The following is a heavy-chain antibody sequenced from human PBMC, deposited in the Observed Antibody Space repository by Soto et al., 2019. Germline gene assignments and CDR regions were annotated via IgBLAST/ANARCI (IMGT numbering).Heavy chain of an antibody. V-gene: IGHV1-3*01. CDR1: GYSFTKYD. Sequence: GASVKVSCKASGYSFTKYDIHWVRQSPGQGLEWVGCVSVGNEDGKSSQKFQDRVSITRDTAASTAYMELSSLTSEDTAVYYCATQSPDYAKRDFDYWGQGTLVTVSS. CDR3: ATQSPDYAKRDFDY. J-gene: IGHJ4*02. D-gene: IGHD4-17*01. CDR2: VSVGNEDG.